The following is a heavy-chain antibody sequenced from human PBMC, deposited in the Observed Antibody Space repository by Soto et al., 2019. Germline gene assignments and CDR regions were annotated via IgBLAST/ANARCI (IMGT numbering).Heavy chain of an antibody. D-gene: IGHD3-3*01. CDR3: ARGDTIFGVVIPGMDV. J-gene: IGHJ6*02. CDR2: INPSGGST. CDR1: GYTFTSYY. Sequence: ASVKVSCKVSGYTFTSYYMHWVRQAPGQGLEWMGIINPSGGSTSYAQKFQGRVTMTRDTSTSTVYMELSSLRSEDTAVYYCARGDTIFGVVIPGMDVWGQGTTVTVSS. V-gene: IGHV1-46*01.